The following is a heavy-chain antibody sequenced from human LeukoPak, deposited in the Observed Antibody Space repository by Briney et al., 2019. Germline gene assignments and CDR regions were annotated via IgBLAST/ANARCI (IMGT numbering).Heavy chain of an antibody. J-gene: IGHJ4*02. D-gene: IGHD5-18*01. CDR1: GFTFSSYS. V-gene: IGHV3-21*04. CDR3: AKGHTYGLGESYLDF. Sequence: GGSLRLSCAASGFTFSSYSMNWVRQAPGKGLEWVSSISSSSSYIYYADSVKGRFTISRDNAKNSLYLQMNSLRTEDTALYYCAKGHTYGLGESYLDFWGQGTLVSVSS. CDR2: ISSSSSYI.